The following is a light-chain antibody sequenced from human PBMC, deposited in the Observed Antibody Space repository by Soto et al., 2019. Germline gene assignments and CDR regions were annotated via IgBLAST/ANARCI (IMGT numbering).Light chain of an antibody. Sequence: DIQMTQSPSSLSASVGDRVTITCQASQDITNYLNWYQQKPGKAPRLLLYDASSLETGVPSRFSGSGSGTDFTLSISSLQPEDFATYYCQQALRFPVIFGQGTRREIK. CDR1: QDITNY. J-gene: IGKJ5*01. CDR2: DAS. V-gene: IGKV1-33*01. CDR3: QQALRFPVI.